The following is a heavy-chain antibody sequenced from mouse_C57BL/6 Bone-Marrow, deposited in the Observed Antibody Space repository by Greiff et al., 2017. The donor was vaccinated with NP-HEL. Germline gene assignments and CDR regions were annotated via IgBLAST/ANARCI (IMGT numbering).Heavy chain of an antibody. Sequence: EVQLQQSGPELVKPGASVKMSCTASGYTFTSYVMHWVQQKPGQGLEWIGYIYPYNDGTKYTEKFKGKSTLTSDKSSSTAYMELSSLTSEDYAVYYGARPGYYCYYFDYWGQGTTLTVSS. CDR1: GYTFTSYV. V-gene: IGHV1-14*01. CDR3: ARPGYYCYYFDY. CDR2: IYPYNDGT. D-gene: IGHD1-1*01. J-gene: IGHJ2*01.